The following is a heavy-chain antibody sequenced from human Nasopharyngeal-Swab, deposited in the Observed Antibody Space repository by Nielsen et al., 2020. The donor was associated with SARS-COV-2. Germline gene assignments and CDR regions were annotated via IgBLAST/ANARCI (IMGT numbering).Heavy chain of an antibody. D-gene: IGHD3-22*01. Sequence: LKISCAASGFTFSSYEMNWVRQAPGKGLEWVSYISSSGSTIYYADSVKGRFTISRDNAKNSLYLQMNSLRAEDTAVYYCARALSDSSGYYSFLDYWGQGTLVTVSS. V-gene: IGHV3-48*03. CDR1: GFTFSSYE. CDR3: ARALSDSSGYYSFLDY. J-gene: IGHJ4*02. CDR2: ISSSGSTI.